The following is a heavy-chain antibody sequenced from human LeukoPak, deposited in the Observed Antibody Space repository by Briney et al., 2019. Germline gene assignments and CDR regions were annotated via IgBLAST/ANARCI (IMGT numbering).Heavy chain of an antibody. CDR3: ARDHRHYYDSSGYYWMGFVAYYFDY. CDR2: ISYDGSNK. Sequence: GGSLRLSCAASGFTFSSHAMHWVRQAPGKGLEWVAVISYDGSNKYYADSVKGRFTISRDNAKNSLYLQMNSLRAEDTAVYYCARDHRHYYDSSGYYWMGFVAYYFDYWGQGTLVTVSS. D-gene: IGHD3-22*01. V-gene: IGHV3-30-3*01. J-gene: IGHJ4*02. CDR1: GFTFSSHA.